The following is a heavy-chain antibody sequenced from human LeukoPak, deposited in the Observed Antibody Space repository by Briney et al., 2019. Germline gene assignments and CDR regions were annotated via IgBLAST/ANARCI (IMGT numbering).Heavy chain of an antibody. V-gene: IGHV1-46*01. D-gene: IGHD3-3*01. CDR1: GYTFSSYY. Sequence: ASVKVSCKASGYTFSSYYIHWVRQAPGQGLEWMGIINPSGGSTSYAQKFQGRVTMTRDTSTSTVYMELSSLRSEDTAVYYCARGKTRFLEWLYLNWFDPWGQGTLVTVSS. CDR3: ARGKTRFLEWLYLNWFDP. J-gene: IGHJ5*02. CDR2: INPSGGST.